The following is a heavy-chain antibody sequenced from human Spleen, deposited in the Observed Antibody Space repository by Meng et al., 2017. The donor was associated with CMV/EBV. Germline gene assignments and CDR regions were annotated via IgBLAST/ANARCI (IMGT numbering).Heavy chain of an antibody. CDR1: GGSISSSTYY. J-gene: IGHJ6*02. CDR2: IYYRGGT. Sequence: SETLSLTCTVSGGSISSSTYYWGWIRQPPGKGLEWIGSIYYRGGTYYNPSLKSRDTMSVDTSMNHFSLNLSSVTAADTAVYYCARDDFTAQGDYYYYAMDVWGQGTAVTVSS. D-gene: IGHD2-21*02. V-gene: IGHV4-39*07. CDR3: ARDDFTAQGDYYYYAMDV.